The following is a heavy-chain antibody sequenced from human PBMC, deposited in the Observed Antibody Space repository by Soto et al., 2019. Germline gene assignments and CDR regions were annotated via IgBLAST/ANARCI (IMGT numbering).Heavy chain of an antibody. V-gene: IGHV1-69*06. CDR1: GGTFSSYA. J-gene: IGHJ5*02. D-gene: IGHD6-19*01. CDR3: AREGDSSGWYASPKAFDP. CDR2: IIPIFGTA. Sequence: QVQLVQSGAEVKKPGSSVKVSCKASGGTFSSYAISWVRQAPGQGLEWMGGIIPIFGTANYAQKFQGRGTITAEKSTSTAYMELSSLRSEDTAVYYCAREGDSSGWYASPKAFDPWGQGTLVTVSS.